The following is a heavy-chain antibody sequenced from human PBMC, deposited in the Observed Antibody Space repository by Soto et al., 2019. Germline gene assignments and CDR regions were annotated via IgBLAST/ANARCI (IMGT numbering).Heavy chain of an antibody. J-gene: IGHJ6*03. V-gene: IGHV4-59*01. CDR1: GGSISSYY. Sequence: SETLSLTCTVSGGSISSYYWSWIRQPPGKGLEWIGYIYYSGSTNYNPSLKSRVTISVDTSKNQFSLKLSSVTAADTAVYYCARGQRYDFWSGYYYYYYYMDVWGKGTTVTVSS. CDR2: IYYSGST. CDR3: ARGQRYDFWSGYYYYYYYMDV. D-gene: IGHD3-3*01.